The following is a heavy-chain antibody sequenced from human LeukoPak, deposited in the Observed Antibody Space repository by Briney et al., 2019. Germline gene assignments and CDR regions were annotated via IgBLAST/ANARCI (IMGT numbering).Heavy chain of an antibody. CDR1: GGSISSYY. CDR3: ARDRYGSAPNWFDP. J-gene: IGHJ5*02. D-gene: IGHD3-10*01. CDR2: IYYSGST. Sequence: SETLSLTCTVSGGSISSYYWSWIRQPPGKGLEWIGYIYYSGSTNYNPSLKSRVTISVDTSKNQFSLKLSSVTAADTAVYYCARDRYGSAPNWFDPWGQGTLVTVSS. V-gene: IGHV4-59*12.